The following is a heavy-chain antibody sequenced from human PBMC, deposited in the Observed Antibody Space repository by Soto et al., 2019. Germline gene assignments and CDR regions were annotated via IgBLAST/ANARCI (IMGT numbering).Heavy chain of an antibody. CDR2: IYPGDSDT. V-gene: IGHV5-51*01. CDR1: GYSFTSYW. CDR3: ARLVVVPAARYYYYYGMDV. D-gene: IGHD2-2*01. Sequence: PGESLKISCKGSGYSFTSYWIGWVRQMPGKGLEWMGIIYPGDSDTRYSPSFQGQVTISADKSISTAHLQWSSLKASGTAMYYCARLVVVPAARYYYYYGMDVWGQGTTVTVSS. J-gene: IGHJ6*02.